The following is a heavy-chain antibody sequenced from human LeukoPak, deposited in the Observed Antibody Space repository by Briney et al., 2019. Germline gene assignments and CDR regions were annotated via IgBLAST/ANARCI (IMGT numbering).Heavy chain of an antibody. Sequence: SETLSLTCTVSGVSISSSSYYWGWIRQPPGKGLEWIGSIYHSGCTYSNPSLKSRVTISVDTSKNQFSLKLSSVTAADTAVYYCARRRGEYDAFDIWGQGTMVTVSS. D-gene: IGHD2/OR15-2a*01. V-gene: IGHV4-39*01. CDR2: IYHSGCT. CDR1: GVSISSSSYY. CDR3: ARRRGEYDAFDI. J-gene: IGHJ3*02.